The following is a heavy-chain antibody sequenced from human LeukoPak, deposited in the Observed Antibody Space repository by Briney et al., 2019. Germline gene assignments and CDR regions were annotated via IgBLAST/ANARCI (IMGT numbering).Heavy chain of an antibody. CDR1: GYTFTSYD. J-gene: IGHJ5*02. D-gene: IGHD5-18*01. CDR3: ARGRRGIKLWAP. CDR2: MNPNSGNT. Sequence: ASVKVSCKASGYTFTSYDINWVRQATGQGLEWMGWMNPNSGNTGYAQKFQGRVTMTRNTSISTAYMELSSLRSEDTAVYYCARGRRGIKLWAPWGQGTLVTVSS. V-gene: IGHV1-8*01.